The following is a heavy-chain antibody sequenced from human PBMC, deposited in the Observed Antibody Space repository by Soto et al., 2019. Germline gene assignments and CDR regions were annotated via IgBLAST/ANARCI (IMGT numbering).Heavy chain of an antibody. CDR1: AFTFSSYA. CDR3: AKELSSGYYYFDY. D-gene: IGHD6-19*01. V-gene: IGHV3-23*01. J-gene: IGHJ4*02. Sequence: EVQLLESGGGLVQPGGSLRLSCAASAFTFSSYAMSWVRQAPGKGLEWVSTISGGGGSTYYADSVKGRFTISRDNSKNTLYLQMNSLRVEDTAVYYCAKELSSGYYYFDYWGQGTLVTVSS. CDR2: ISGGGGST.